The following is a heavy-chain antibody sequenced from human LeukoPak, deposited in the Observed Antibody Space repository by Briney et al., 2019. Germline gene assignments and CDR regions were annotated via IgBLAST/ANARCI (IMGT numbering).Heavy chain of an antibody. CDR3: AKGLDIVVVPASAFDI. CDR1: GFTFDDYA. D-gene: IGHD2-2*01. J-gene: IGHJ3*02. V-gene: IGHV3-9*01. Sequence: PGRSLRLSCAASGFTFDDYAMPWVRQAPGKGLEWVSGISWNSGSIGYADSVKGRFTISRDNAKNSLYLQMNSLRAEDTALYYCAKGLDIVVVPASAFDIWGQGTMVTVSS. CDR2: ISWNSGSI.